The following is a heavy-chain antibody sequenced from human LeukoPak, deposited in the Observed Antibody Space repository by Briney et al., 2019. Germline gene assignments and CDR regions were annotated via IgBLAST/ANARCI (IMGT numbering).Heavy chain of an antibody. CDR2: IIPIFGTA. D-gene: IGHD5-18*01. V-gene: IGHV1-69*13. CDR3: ARDSTYSYGYVWFDP. J-gene: IGHJ5*02. CDR1: GGTFSSYA. Sequence: EASVKVSCKASGGTFSSYAISWVRQAPRQGLEWMGGIIPIFGTANYAQKFQGRVTITADESTSTAYMELSSLRSEDTAVYYCARDSTYSYGYVWFDPWGQGTLVTVSS.